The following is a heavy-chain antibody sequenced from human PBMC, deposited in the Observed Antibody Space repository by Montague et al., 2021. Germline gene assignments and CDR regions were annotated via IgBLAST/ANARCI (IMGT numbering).Heavy chain of an antibody. Sequence: SETLSLTCTVSGAYISNYNWFWIRQPPGKGLEWIGYIAHTGDTNYNPSLKSRATISVDTSRNQFSLEVRSVTAADTAKYYCAREWSAFDFWGQGIMVTVSS. D-gene: IGHD1-26*01. CDR2: IAHTGDT. CDR3: AREWSAFDF. V-gene: IGHV4-59*01. J-gene: IGHJ3*01. CDR1: GAYISNYN.